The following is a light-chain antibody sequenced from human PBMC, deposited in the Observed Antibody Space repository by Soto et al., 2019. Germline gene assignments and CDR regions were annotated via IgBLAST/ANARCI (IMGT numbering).Light chain of an antibody. J-gene: IGKJ1*01. V-gene: IGKV1-17*03. CDR1: EDINNF. Sequence: DIQMTQSPSAMSASLGDRVTITCRASEDINNFLTWFQQKPGEVPTRLMFVSSTPQRGVPSRFRGSGSRTEFTLTITSLQPEDFATYFCLQHWRDQWTFGQGTKVEI. CDR3: LQHWRDQWT. CDR2: VSS.